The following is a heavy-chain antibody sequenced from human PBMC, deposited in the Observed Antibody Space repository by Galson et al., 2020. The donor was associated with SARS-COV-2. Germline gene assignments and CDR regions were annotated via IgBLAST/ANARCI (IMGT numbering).Heavy chain of an antibody. CDR2: ISPYNGDS. Sequence: ASVKVSCKTSGYTFTDHGINWVRQAPGQGLEWMGWISPYNGDSNSVQKFQDRVTMTTDTSTNTAYMELRSLTSDDTAMYYCARVYESRWKLPRSFDFWGQGTLVTVSS. CDR3: ARVYESRWKLPRSFDF. J-gene: IGHJ4*02. V-gene: IGHV1-18*01. CDR1: GYTFTDHG. D-gene: IGHD1-7*01.